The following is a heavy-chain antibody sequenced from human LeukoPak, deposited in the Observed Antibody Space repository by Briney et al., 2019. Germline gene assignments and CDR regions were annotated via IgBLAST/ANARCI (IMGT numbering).Heavy chain of an antibody. CDR2: ISGSGGST. CDR3: ASITMIVVAQGPFGY. CDR1: GFTFSSYA. D-gene: IGHD3-22*01. Sequence: GGSLRLSCAASGFTFSSYAMSWVRQAPGKGLEWVSAISGSGGSTYYADSVKGRFTISRDNSKNTLYLQMNSLRAEDTAVYYCASITMIVVAQGPFGYWGQGTLVTVSS. V-gene: IGHV3-23*01. J-gene: IGHJ4*02.